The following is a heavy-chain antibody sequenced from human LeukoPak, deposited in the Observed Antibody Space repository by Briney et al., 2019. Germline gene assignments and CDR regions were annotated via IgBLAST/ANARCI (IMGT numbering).Heavy chain of an antibody. CDR3: AKDYGDYAYYFHY. CDR2: ISGRGYST. J-gene: IGHJ4*02. CDR1: GFTFSNYA. Sequence: PGGSLRLSCAASGFTFSNYAMNWVRQAPGKGLEWVSVISGRGYSTYYADSVKGRFTISRDNSKNTLYLQTNSLRAEDTAVYYCAKDYGDYAYYFHYWGQGTLVTVSS. D-gene: IGHD4-17*01. V-gene: IGHV3-23*01.